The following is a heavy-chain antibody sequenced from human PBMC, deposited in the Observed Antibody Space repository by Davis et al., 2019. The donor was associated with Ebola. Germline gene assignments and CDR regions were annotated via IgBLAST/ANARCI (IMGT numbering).Heavy chain of an antibody. D-gene: IGHD5-24*01. CDR2: IHYSGST. Sequence: SETLSLTCAVSGGSISSSNWWSWIRQPPGKGLEWIGFIHYSGSTKYNPSLKSRVTISVDTSKNQFTLKLTSVTAADTAVYYCARDSGGDGYNFYYWGQGTLVTVSS. CDR3: ARDSGGDGYNFYY. CDR1: GGSISSSNW. V-gene: IGHV4-61*01. J-gene: IGHJ4*02.